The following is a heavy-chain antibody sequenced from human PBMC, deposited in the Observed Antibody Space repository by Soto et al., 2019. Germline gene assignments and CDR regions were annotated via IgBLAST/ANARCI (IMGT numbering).Heavy chain of an antibody. V-gene: IGHV3-30*18. J-gene: IGHJ4*02. D-gene: IGHD3-16*01. CDR3: AKGLRGSHEGDY. CDR1: GFPFSSYG. Sequence: SLRLSCAASGFPFSSYGMHWVRQAPGKGLEWVAVISYDGSNKYYADSVKGRFTISRDNSKNTLYLQMNSLRAEDTAVYYCAKGLRGSHEGDYWGQGTLVTVSS. CDR2: ISYDGSNK.